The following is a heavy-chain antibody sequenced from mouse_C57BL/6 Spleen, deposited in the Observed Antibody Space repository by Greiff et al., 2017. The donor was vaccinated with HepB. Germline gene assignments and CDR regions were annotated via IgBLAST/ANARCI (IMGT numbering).Heavy chain of an antibody. CDR1: GYTFTSYW. J-gene: IGHJ3*01. D-gene: IGHD3-2*02. Sequence: QVQLQQSGAELVKPGASVKLSCKASGYTFTSYWMQWVKQRPGQGLEWIGEIDPSDSYTNYNQKFKGKATLTVDTSSSTAYMQLSSLTSEDSAVYYWARYERGSSGYSWFAYWGQGTLVTVSA. CDR3: ARYERGSSGYSWFAY. V-gene: IGHV1-50*01. CDR2: IDPSDSYT.